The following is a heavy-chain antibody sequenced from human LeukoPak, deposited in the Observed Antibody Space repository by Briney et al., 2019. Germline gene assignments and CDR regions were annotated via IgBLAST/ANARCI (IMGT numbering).Heavy chain of an antibody. CDR3: ARGTSLGVYQLLPTERFDY. Sequence: PSETLSLTCTVSGAPVRNEYWSWLRQPPGKGLEWIGYIHYSGSSNYHPSLGRRATISLDTSKNQFSLKLGSVTAADTAVYYCARGTSLGVYQLLPTERFDYWGQGTMVTVSS. V-gene: IGHV4-59*08. CDR2: IHYSGSS. CDR1: GAPVRNEY. D-gene: IGHD2-2*01. J-gene: IGHJ4*02.